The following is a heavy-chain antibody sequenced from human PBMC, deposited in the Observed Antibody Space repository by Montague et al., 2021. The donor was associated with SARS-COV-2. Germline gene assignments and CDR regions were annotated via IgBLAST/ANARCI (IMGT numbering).Heavy chain of an antibody. J-gene: IGHJ3*02. CDR3: ARRGAYSSGWYSGAFDI. CDR2: IYYSGST. CDR1: GGSISSYY. Sequence: SETLSLTCTASGGSISSYYWSWIRQPPGKGLEWIVYIYYSGSTNYNPSLKSRVTISVDTSKNQFSLMLSSVTAADTAVYYCARRGAYSSGWYSGAFDIWGQGTMVTVSS. D-gene: IGHD6-19*01. V-gene: IGHV4-59*08.